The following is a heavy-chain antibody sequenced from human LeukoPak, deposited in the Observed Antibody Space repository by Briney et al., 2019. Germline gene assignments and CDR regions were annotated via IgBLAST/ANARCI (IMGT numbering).Heavy chain of an antibody. CDR1: GGSISSSSYY. Sequence: PSETLSLTCTVSGGSISSSSYYWGWIRQPPGKGLEWIGSIYYSGSTYYNPSLKSRVTISVDTSKNQFSLKLSSVTAADTAVYYCARRVSRERRYYFDYWGQGPLVTVSS. D-gene: IGHD1-1*01. CDR3: ARRVSRERRYYFDY. CDR2: IYYSGST. J-gene: IGHJ4*02. V-gene: IGHV4-39*01.